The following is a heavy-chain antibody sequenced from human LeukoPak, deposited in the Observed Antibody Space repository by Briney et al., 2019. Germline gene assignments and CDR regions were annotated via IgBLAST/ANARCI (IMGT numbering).Heavy chain of an antibody. CDR3: VKSIYYDSSGPFDY. V-gene: IGHV3-9*03. D-gene: IGHD3-22*01. Sequence: GRSLRLSCAASGFTFDDYAMHWVRQAPGKGLEWVSGISWNSGSIGYADSVKGRVTISRDNAKNSLYLQMNSLRPEDMALYYCVKSIYYDSSGPFDYWGQGTLVTVSS. J-gene: IGHJ4*02. CDR1: GFTFDDYA. CDR2: ISWNSGSI.